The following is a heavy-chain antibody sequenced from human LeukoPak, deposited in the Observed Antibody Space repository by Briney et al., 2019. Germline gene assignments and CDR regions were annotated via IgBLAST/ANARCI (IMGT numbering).Heavy chain of an antibody. CDR3: ARATYYDYVWGSPDFDY. D-gene: IGHD3-16*01. CDR1: GYTFTSYD. CDR2: MNPNSGNT. V-gene: IGHV1-8*01. J-gene: IGHJ4*02. Sequence: ASGKVSCKASGYTFTSYDINWVRQATGQGLEWMGWMNPNSGNTGYAQKFQGRVTMTRNTSISTAYMELSSLRSEDTAVYYCARATYYDYVWGSPDFDYWGQGTLVTVSS.